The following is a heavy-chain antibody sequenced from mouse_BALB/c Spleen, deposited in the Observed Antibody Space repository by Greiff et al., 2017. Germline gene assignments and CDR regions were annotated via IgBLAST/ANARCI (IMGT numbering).Heavy chain of an antibody. J-gene: IGHJ4*01. V-gene: IGHV2-9*02. CDR3: AREENYYRSTYAMDY. D-gene: IGHD2-14*01. CDR1: GFSLTSYG. CDR2: IWAGGST. Sequence: QVQLQQSGPGLVAPSQSLSITCTVSGFSLTSYGVHWVRQPPGKGLEWLGVIWAGGSTNYNSALMSRLSISKDNSKSQVFLKMNSLQTDDTAMYYCAREENYYRSTYAMDYWGQGTSVTVSS.